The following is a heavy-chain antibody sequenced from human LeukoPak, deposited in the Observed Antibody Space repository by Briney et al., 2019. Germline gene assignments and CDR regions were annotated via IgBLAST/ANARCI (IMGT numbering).Heavy chain of an antibody. CDR2: ISGSGTYI. D-gene: IGHD6-13*01. V-gene: IGHV3-21*01. Sequence: GGSLRLSCAASGFTFSTYSMNGVRQAPGKGLEWVSSISGSGTYIYYADSLKGRFTISRDNAKNSLYLQMNSLRAEDTAVYYCARGLWVGLPYPSSWYHFDYWGQGALVTVSS. CDR3: ARGLWVGLPYPSSWYHFDY. CDR1: GFTFSTYS. J-gene: IGHJ4*02.